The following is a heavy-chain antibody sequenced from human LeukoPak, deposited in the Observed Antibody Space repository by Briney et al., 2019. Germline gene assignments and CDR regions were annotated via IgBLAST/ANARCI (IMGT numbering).Heavy chain of an antibody. V-gene: IGHV1-69*01. Sequence: SVKVSCKASGGTFSSYAISWVRQAPGQGLEWMGGIIPIFGTANYTQKFQGRVTITADESTSTAYMELSSLRSEDTAVYYCARDETVDGAFDIWGQGTMVTVSS. CDR1: GGTFSSYA. D-gene: IGHD2-21*01. CDR3: ARDETVDGAFDI. CDR2: IIPIFGTA. J-gene: IGHJ3*02.